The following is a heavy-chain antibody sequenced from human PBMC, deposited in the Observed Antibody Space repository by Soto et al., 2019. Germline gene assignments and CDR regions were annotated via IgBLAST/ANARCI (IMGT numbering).Heavy chain of an antibody. J-gene: IGHJ6*02. CDR2: IWYDGSNK. CDR3: ARGVAARSDYYYYGMDV. V-gene: IGHV3-33*01. D-gene: IGHD6-6*01. CDR1: GFTFSSYG. Sequence: PVGSLRLSCAASGFTFSSYGMHWVRQAPGKGLEWVAVIWYDGSNKYYADSVKGRFTISRDNSKNTLYLQMNSLRAEDTAVYYCARGVAARSDYYYYGMDVWGQGTTVTVS.